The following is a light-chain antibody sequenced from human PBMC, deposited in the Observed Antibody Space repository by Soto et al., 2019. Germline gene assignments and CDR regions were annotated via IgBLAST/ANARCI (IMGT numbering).Light chain of an antibody. CDR2: FGS. CDR1: QRLLYNNTYNY. Sequence: EIVMTQSPLTLPVTPGEPASISCRSSQRLLYNNTYNYLDWYVQKPGQSPQLLIYFGSNRAPGVPDRFSGSGSGTDFTLKINRVEAEDVGTYCCLQALQSLPFGQGTRLEIQ. J-gene: IGKJ5*01. V-gene: IGKV2-28*01. CDR3: LQALQSLP.